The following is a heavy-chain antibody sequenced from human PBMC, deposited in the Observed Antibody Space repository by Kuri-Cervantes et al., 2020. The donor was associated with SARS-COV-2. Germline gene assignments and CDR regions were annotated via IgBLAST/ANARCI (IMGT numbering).Heavy chain of an antibody. CDR3: ARGRQFWDIVVVVAARWFDP. V-gene: IGHV4-34*01. CDR1: GGSFSGYY. D-gene: IGHD2-15*01. J-gene: IGHJ5*02. Sequence: SETLSLTCAVYGGSFSGYYWSWIRQPPGKGLEWIGEINHSGSTNYNPSLKSRVTISADTSKNQFSLKLSSVTAADTAVYYCARGRQFWDIVVVVAARWFDPWGQGTLVTVSS. CDR2: INHSGST.